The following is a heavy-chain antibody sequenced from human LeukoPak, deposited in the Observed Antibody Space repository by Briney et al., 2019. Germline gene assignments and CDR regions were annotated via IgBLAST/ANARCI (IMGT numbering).Heavy chain of an antibody. Sequence: SETLSLTCSVSGGSITSSSHYWAYIRQPPGKGLEWIGEINHSGSTNYNPSLKSRVTISVDTSKNQFSLKLSSVTAADTAVYYCARRGLDCSSTSCYTDYWGQGTLVTVSS. CDR2: INHSGST. CDR1: GGSITSSSHY. CDR3: ARRGLDCSSTSCYTDY. J-gene: IGHJ4*02. D-gene: IGHD2-2*01. V-gene: IGHV4-39*07.